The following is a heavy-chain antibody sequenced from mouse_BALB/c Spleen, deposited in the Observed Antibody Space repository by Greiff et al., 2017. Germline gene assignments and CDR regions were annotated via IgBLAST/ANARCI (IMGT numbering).Heavy chain of an antibody. D-gene: IGHD2-3*01. J-gene: IGHJ4*01. CDR2: ISSGGGST. V-gene: IGHV5-12-1*01. CDR3: ARQDDGYGNYAMDY. CDR1: GFAFSSYD. Sequence: EVHLVESGGGLVKPGGSLKLSCAASGFAFSSYDMSWVRQTPEKRLEWVAYISSGGGSTYYPDTVKGRFTISRDNAKNTLYLQMSSLKSEDTAMYYCARQDDGYGNYAMDYWGQGTSVTVSS.